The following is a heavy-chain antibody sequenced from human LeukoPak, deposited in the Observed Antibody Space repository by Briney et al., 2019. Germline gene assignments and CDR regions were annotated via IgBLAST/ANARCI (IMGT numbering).Heavy chain of an antibody. J-gene: IGHJ3*02. V-gene: IGHV3-23*01. CDR1: GFTFSSHG. D-gene: IGHD3-10*01. CDR2: ISPSGGIT. Sequence: GGSLRLSRAASGFTFSSHGMNWVRQAPGKGLEWVSGISPSGGITYYTDSVKGRFTISRDNSKNTLYLQMNSLRAEDTAVYYCARGGYYYDSYDAFDIWGQGTMVTVSS. CDR3: ARGGYYYDSYDAFDI.